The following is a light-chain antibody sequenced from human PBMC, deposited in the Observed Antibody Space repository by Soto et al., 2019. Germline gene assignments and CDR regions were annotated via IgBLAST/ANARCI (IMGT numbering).Light chain of an antibody. J-gene: IGLJ2*01. CDR2: GNS. CDR1: SSNIGAGYD. V-gene: IGLV1-40*01. Sequence: QSVLTQPPSVSVAPGQRVTISCTGGSSNIGAGYDVHWYQQLPGTAPKLLIYGNSNRPSWVPARFSGSKSGTSASLAITGXXAEYEAAYYCQSYDNSLSXYVLFGGGTKL. CDR3: QSYDNSLSXYVL.